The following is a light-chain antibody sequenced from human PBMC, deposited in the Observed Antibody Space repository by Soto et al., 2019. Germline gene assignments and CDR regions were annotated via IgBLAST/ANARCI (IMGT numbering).Light chain of an antibody. CDR2: DTS. CDR1: QSVDKY. CDR3: QQRKHWPPLT. J-gene: IGKJ4*01. Sequence: EVGLTQSPATLSLAPGERAILSCRASQSVDKYLVWYHQKPGQAPRLLIYDTSNRATGIPARFSGSGSETDFTLTISSLEPEDGAVYYCQQRKHWPPLTFGGGTMVELK. V-gene: IGKV3-11*01.